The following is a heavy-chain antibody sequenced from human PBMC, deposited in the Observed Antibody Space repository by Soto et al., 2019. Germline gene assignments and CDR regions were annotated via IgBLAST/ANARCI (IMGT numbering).Heavy chain of an antibody. CDR2: ISYDGSNK. D-gene: IGHD3-3*01. Sequence: GGSLRLSCAASGFTFSSYAMHWVRQAPGKGLEWVAVISYDGSNKYYADSVKGRFTISRDNSKNTLYLQMTSLRAEDTAVYYCARDIWRASYYDFWSALDYWGQGTLVTVSS. J-gene: IGHJ4*02. CDR1: GFTFSSYA. CDR3: ARDIWRASYYDFWSALDY. V-gene: IGHV3-30-3*01.